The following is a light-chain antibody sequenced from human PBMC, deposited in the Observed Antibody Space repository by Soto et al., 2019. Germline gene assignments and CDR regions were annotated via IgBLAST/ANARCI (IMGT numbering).Light chain of an antibody. Sequence: ELVLTQYPGTLSVSPCERVTLSCRASQSVSSNYLAWYQQIPGQAPRLLIFGASYRATGIPDRFSGSGSGTEFTLTISRLEPEDFAVYYCPQYSSSPPEFTFGPGTKVDSK. CDR2: GAS. V-gene: IGKV3-20*01. CDR3: PQYSSSPPEFT. J-gene: IGKJ3*01. CDR1: QSVSSNY.